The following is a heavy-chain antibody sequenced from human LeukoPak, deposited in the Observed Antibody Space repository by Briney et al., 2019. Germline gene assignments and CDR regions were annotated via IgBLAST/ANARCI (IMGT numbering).Heavy chain of an antibody. D-gene: IGHD3-3*01. CDR2: IIPIFGTA. CDR1: GGTFSSYA. V-gene: IGHV1-69*13. J-gene: IGHJ6*03. Sequence: ASVKVSCKASGGTFSSYAISWVQQAPGQGLEWMGGIIPIFGTANYAPKFQGRVTFTADESTSTVYMELSSLRSEDTAVYYCARGSLITIFGVVKQAWYYYYMDVWGKGTTVTVSS. CDR3: ARGSLITIFGVVKQAWYYYYMDV.